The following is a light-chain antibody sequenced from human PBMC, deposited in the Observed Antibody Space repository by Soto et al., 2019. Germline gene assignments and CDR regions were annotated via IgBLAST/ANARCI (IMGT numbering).Light chain of an antibody. V-gene: IGKV3-20*01. CDR1: QSVSSSY. Sequence: EIVLTQSPGTLSLSPGERATLSCRASQSVSSSYLAWYQQKPGQAPRLLIYGASSRATGIPDRFSGSGSGTDFTLTISRLEPEDSAVYYCQQYGSSSITCGQGTRLEIK. CDR2: GAS. CDR3: QQYGSSSIT. J-gene: IGKJ5*01.